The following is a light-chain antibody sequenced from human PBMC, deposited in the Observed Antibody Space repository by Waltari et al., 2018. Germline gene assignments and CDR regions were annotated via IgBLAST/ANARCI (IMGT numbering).Light chain of an antibody. V-gene: IGLV2-14*01. CDR3: SSYTDTKTYV. J-gene: IGLJ1*01. CDR1: RSDVGAYNH. Sequence: QSALTQPAPVSGSPGQSITISCTGTRSDVGAYNHVSWFRQYPGKAPEIIIYDVYNRPFGVSSRFSGSKSGNTASLTISGLQAGDEGDYYCSSYTDTKTYVFGSGTTVSVV. CDR2: DVY.